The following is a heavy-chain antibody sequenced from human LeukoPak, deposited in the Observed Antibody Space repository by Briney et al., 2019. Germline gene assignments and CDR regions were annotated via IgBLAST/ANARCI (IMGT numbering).Heavy chain of an antibody. CDR2: IYYSGSKT. J-gene: IGHJ4*02. CDR1: GGSISGSSYW. D-gene: IGHD3-10*01. V-gene: IGHV4-39*07. CDR3: VAYASGNYRAYFDS. Sequence: SETQSLTCTVSGGSISGSSYWWGWVRQPPGKGLDWIASIYYSGSKTFYNPSLKSRVTISGDTSNTQFSLNLNSVTAADTAVFYCVAYASGNYRAYFDSGGQGTMVTVSS.